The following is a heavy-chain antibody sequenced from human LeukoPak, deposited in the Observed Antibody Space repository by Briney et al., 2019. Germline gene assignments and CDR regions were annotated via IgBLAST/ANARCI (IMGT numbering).Heavy chain of an antibody. CDR2: ISSSSSYI. J-gene: IGHJ3*02. Sequence: AGSLRLSCAASGFTFSSYSMNWVRQAPGKGLEWVSSISSSSSYIYYADSVKGRFTISRDNAKNSLYLQMNSLRAEDTAVYYCARDYGSGYCSSTSCPPYDAFDIWGQGTMVTVSS. V-gene: IGHV3-21*01. CDR1: GFTFSSYS. D-gene: IGHD2-2*01. CDR3: ARDYGSGYCSSTSCPPYDAFDI.